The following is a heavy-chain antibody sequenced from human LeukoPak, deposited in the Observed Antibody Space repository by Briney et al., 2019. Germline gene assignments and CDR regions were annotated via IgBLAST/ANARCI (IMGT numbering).Heavy chain of an antibody. V-gene: IGHV3-7*01. J-gene: IGHJ6*03. D-gene: IGHD3-3*01. CDR3: VRGSLASGVVVYYYYYLDV. Sequence: GGSLRLSCAASGFTLSSNWMSWVRQAPGKGLEWVANIKQDGSDKYYVDSVKGRFTISRDNAKNSLYLQMNSLRAEDTAVYYCVRGSLASGVVVYYYYYLDVWGKGTTVTVSS. CDR1: GFTLSSNW. CDR2: IKQDGSDK.